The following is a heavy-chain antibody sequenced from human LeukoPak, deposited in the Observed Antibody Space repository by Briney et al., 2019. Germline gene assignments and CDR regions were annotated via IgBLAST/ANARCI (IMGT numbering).Heavy chain of an antibody. V-gene: IGHV1-8*03. D-gene: IGHD3-3*01. J-gene: IGHJ3*02. CDR2: MNPNSGNA. Sequence: ASVKVSCKASRYTFTSYDINWVRQATGQGLEWMGWMNPNSGNAGYAQKFQGRVTITRNTSISTAYMELSSLRSEDTAVYYCARPSWSGSHAFDIWGQGTMVTVSS. CDR1: RYTFTSYD. CDR3: ARPSWSGSHAFDI.